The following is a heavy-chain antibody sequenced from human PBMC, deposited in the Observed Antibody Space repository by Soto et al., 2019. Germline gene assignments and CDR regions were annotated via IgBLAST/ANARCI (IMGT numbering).Heavy chain of an antibody. V-gene: IGHV1-18*01. CDR1: GYTFTNYG. CDR2: ISVYNVNT. CDR3: ARDQKYSGSYSDY. Sequence: QVQLVQSGVEVKKPGASVKVSCKASGYTFTNYGISWVRQAPGQGLEWMGWISVYNVNTNYAQKFQGRVTMTTDTSTNTAYMELRSLRSDDTAVDYCARDQKYSGSYSDYWGQRTLVTVSS. D-gene: IGHD1-26*01. J-gene: IGHJ4*02.